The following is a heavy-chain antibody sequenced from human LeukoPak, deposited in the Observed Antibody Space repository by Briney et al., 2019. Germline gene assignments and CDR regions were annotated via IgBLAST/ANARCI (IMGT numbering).Heavy chain of an antibody. Sequence: PGGSLRLSCAASGFTFSSYAMSWVRQAPGKGLEWVSAISGSSSSTYYADSVKGRFTISRDNSKNTLYLQMNSLRAEDTAVYYCAKDQGGSGGTDYWGQGTLVTVSS. CDR1: GFTFSSYA. CDR2: ISGSSSST. CDR3: AKDQGGSGGTDY. V-gene: IGHV3-23*01. J-gene: IGHJ4*02. D-gene: IGHD2-15*01.